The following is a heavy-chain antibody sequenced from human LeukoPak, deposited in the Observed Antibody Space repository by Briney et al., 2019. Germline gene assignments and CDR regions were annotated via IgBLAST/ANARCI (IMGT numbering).Heavy chain of an antibody. CDR2: ISGSCGST. CDR1: GFIFSSYA. D-gene: IGHD6-19*01. CDR3: ANGIAVAGVTEVYYYYGMDV. J-gene: IGHJ6*02. Sequence: GGSLRLSCAASGFIFSSYAMSWVRQAPAKGLAGVSAISGSCGSTYYADSVKGRFTISRDNSKNTLYLKMNSLRAEDTAVYYCANGIAVAGVTEVYYYYGMDVWGQGTTVTVSS. V-gene: IGHV3-23*01.